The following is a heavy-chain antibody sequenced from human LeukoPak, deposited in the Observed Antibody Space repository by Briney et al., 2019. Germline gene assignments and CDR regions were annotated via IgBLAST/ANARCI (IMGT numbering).Heavy chain of an antibody. Sequence: ASGKVSCKASGYTFTSYDINWVRQATGQGLEWMGWMNPNSGNTGYAQKFQGRVTMTRNTSISTAYMELSSLRSEDTAVYYCASLSAENYYDSSGYPHPWGQGTLVTVSS. J-gene: IGHJ5*02. CDR2: MNPNSGNT. CDR1: GYTFTSYD. V-gene: IGHV1-8*01. D-gene: IGHD3-22*01. CDR3: ASLSAENYYDSSGYPHP.